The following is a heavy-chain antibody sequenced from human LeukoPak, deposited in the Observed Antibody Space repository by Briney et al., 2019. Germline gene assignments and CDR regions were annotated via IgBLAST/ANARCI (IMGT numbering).Heavy chain of an antibody. CDR3: ASHSNWAYFDY. CDR1: GGSISSYY. CDR2: FYYSGST. D-gene: IGHD7-27*01. Sequence: SETLSLTCTVSGGSISSYYWSWIRQPPGKGLEWIGYFYYSGSTNYNPSLKSRVTISVDTSKNQFSLKLSSVTAADTAVYYCASHSNWAYFDYWGQGTLVTVSS. V-gene: IGHV4-59*08. J-gene: IGHJ4*02.